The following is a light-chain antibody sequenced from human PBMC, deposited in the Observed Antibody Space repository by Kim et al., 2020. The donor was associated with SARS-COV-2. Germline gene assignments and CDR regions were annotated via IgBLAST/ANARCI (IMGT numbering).Light chain of an antibody. CDR3: QAWESSTFYV. Sequence: SYELTQPPSVSVSPGQTASITCSGDKLGDKYACWYQQKPGQSPVLVIYQDSKRPSGIPERFSGSNSGNTASLTISVHQAMDEADYYCQAWESSTFYVFGTGTKVTVL. V-gene: IGLV3-1*01. J-gene: IGLJ1*01. CDR1: KLGDKY. CDR2: QDS.